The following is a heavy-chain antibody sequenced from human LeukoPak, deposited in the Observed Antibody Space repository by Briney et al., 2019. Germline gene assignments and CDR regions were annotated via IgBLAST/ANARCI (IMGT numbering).Heavy chain of an antibody. D-gene: IGHD3-10*01. J-gene: IGHJ4*02. CDR1: GFTFSTYA. Sequence: PGGSLRLSCAASGFTFSTYAMHWVRQAPGEGLEWVAVISYDGSNTYYADSVKGRFTISRDNSKNTLYLQLNSLRAEDTAVYYCARDSTYYYASGSSGPHYFDYWGQGTLVTVSS. CDR2: ISYDGSNT. V-gene: IGHV3-30*01. CDR3: ARDSTYYYASGSSGPHYFDY.